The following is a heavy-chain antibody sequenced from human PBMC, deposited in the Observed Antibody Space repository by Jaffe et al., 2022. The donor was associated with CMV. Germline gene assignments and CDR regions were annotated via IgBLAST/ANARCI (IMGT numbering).Heavy chain of an antibody. V-gene: IGHV4-39*01. CDR1: GGSISSSSYY. J-gene: IGHJ1*01. CDR2: IYYSGST. D-gene: IGHD3-22*01. CDR3: ARHSIYDSSGYMVEYNSD. Sequence: QLQLQESGPGLVKPSETLSLTCTVSGGSISSSSYYWGWIRQPPGKGLEWIGSIYYSGSTYYNPSLKSRVTISVDTSKNQFSLKLSSVTAADTAVYYCARHSIYDSSGYMVEYNSDWGQGTLVTVSS.